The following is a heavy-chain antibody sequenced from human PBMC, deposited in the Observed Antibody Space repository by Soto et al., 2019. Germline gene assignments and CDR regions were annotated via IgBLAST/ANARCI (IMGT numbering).Heavy chain of an antibody. Sequence: SVKVSCKASGGTFSSYAISWVRQAPGQGLEWMGGIIPIFGTANYAQKFQGRVTITADESTSTAYMELSSLRSEDTAVYYCARDSVAPYGMDVWGQGTTVTVSS. J-gene: IGHJ6*02. D-gene: IGHD2-15*01. CDR3: ARDSVAPYGMDV. CDR2: IIPIFGTA. CDR1: GGTFSSYA. V-gene: IGHV1-69*13.